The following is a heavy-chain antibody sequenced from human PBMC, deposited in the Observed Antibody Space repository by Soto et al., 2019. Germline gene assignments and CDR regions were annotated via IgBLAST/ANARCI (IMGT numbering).Heavy chain of an antibody. CDR2: ISAYNGNT. D-gene: IGHD3-22*01. Sequence: QVQLVQSGAEVKKPGASVKVSCKASGYTFTSYGISWVRQAPGQGLEWMGWISAYNGNTNYAQKLQGRVTMTTDTSTSVAYMELRSLRSDDTAVYYCARTPYYYDSSGHRPDAFDIWGQGTMVTVSS. CDR3: ARTPYYYDSSGHRPDAFDI. V-gene: IGHV1-18*01. J-gene: IGHJ3*02. CDR1: GYTFTSYG.